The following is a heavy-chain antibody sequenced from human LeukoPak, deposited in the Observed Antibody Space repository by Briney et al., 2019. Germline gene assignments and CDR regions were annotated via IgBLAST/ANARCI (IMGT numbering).Heavy chain of an antibody. V-gene: IGHV3-23*01. CDR1: GFTFSSYA. J-gene: IGHJ4*02. CDR3: AKKRQQPNGFLDY. D-gene: IGHD6-13*01. Sequence: PGGSLRLSCAASGFTFSSYAMSWVRQAPGKGLEWVSAISGSGGSTYYADSVKGRFTISRDNSKSTLYLQMNSLRAEDTAVYYCAKKRQQPNGFLDYWGQGTLVTVSS. CDR2: ISGSGGST.